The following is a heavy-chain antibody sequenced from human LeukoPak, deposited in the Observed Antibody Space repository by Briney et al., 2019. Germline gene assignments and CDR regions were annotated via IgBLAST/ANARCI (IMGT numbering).Heavy chain of an antibody. J-gene: IGHJ6*02. CDR3: ARTLLEDDYGGYYGMDV. D-gene: IGHD4-23*01. V-gene: IGHV3-23*01. CDR2: ISGSGGST. Sequence: GGSLRLSCAASEFTFSSYAMNWVRQAPGKGLEWASSISGSGGSTYYADSVKGRFTISRDNSKNTLYLQMNSLRAEDTAVYYCARTLLEDDYGGYYGMDVWGQGTTVTVSS. CDR1: EFTFSSYA.